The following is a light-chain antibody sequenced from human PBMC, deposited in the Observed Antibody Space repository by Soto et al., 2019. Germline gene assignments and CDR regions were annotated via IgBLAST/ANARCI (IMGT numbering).Light chain of an antibody. CDR1: SSNLGAGYD. J-gene: IGLJ1*01. Sequence: QSVLTQPPSVSGAPGQTVTNSCTGSSSNLGAGYDVHWYQQLPGTAPKLVIFGNSKRPSGIPDRFSGSKSASSASLAITGLQAEDEADYYCQSYDSSLTGFYIFGTGTKVTVL. CDR2: GNS. CDR3: QSYDSSLTGFYI. V-gene: IGLV1-40*01.